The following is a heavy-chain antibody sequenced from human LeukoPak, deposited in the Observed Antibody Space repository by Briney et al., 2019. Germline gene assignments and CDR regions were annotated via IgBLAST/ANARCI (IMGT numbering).Heavy chain of an antibody. CDR3: AAGAFGSGYYPIDY. Sequence: SVKVSCKASGFTFTSSAMQWVRQARGQRLEWIGWIVVGSGNTNYAQKFQERVTITRDMSTSTAYMELSSLRSEDTAVYYCAAGAFGSGYYPIDYWGQVTLVTVSS. D-gene: IGHD3-22*01. J-gene: IGHJ4*02. CDR1: GFTFTSSA. V-gene: IGHV1-58*02. CDR2: IVVGSGNT.